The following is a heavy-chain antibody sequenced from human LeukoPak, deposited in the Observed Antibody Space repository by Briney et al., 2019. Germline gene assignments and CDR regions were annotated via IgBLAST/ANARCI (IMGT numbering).Heavy chain of an antibody. CDR3: ARGGSGWLSYYYYMDV. CDR1: GGSISSYY. Sequence: PSETLSLTCTVSGGSISSYYWSWIRQPPGKGLEWIGYIYYSGSTNYNPSLKSRVTISVDTSKNQFSLKLSSVSAAETAVYYCARGGSGWLSYYYYMDVWSKGTTVTVSS. V-gene: IGHV4-59*01. J-gene: IGHJ6*03. D-gene: IGHD6-19*01. CDR2: IYYSGST.